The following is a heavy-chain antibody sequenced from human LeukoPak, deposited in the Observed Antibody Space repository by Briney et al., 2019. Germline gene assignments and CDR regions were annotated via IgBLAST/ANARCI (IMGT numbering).Heavy chain of an antibody. J-gene: IGHJ6*02. D-gene: IGHD3-22*01. CDR2: ISGSGGST. V-gene: IGHV3-23*01. CDR1: GFTFSSNA. CDR3: AKATRGTYYDSSGSKSGAYYYYYYGMDV. Sequence: GGSLRLSCAASGFTFSSNAMSWVRQAPGKGLEWVSDISGSGGSTYYADPVKGRFTISRDNSKNTLYLQMNSLRAEDTAVYYCAKATRGTYYDSSGSKSGAYYYYYYGMDVWGQGTTVTVSS.